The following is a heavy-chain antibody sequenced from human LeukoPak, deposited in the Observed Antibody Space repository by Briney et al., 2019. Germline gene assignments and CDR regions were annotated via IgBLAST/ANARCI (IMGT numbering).Heavy chain of an antibody. Sequence: SETLSLTCTVSGGSISSYYWSWMRQPPGKGLEWIGYIYYSGSTNYNPSLKSRVTISVDTSKNQFSLKLSSVTAADTAVYYCARVGARGPVFDYWGQGSLVTVSS. CDR3: ARVGARGPVFDY. CDR2: IYYSGST. D-gene: IGHD1-26*01. CDR1: GGSISSYY. V-gene: IGHV4-59*01. J-gene: IGHJ4*02.